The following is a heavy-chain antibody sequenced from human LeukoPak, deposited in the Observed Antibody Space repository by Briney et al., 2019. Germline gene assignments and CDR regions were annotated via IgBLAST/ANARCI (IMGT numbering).Heavy chain of an antibody. V-gene: IGHV3-48*02. Sequence: PGGSLRLSCAASGFTVSSNYMSWVRQAPGEGLEWLSYISGSSSTIYYADSVKGRFTISRDNAKNSLYLQMNSLRDEDTALYYCARDHYSRNDYWGQGTPVTVSS. CDR3: ARDHYSRNDY. J-gene: IGHJ4*02. CDR1: GFTVSSNY. D-gene: IGHD6-13*01. CDR2: ISGSSSTI.